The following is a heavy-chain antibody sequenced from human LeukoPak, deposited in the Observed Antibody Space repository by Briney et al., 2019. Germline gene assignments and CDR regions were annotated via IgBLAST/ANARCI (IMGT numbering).Heavy chain of an antibody. CDR2: IIPILGIA. CDR3: ARERGRSIVGAKNWFDP. J-gene: IGHJ5*02. D-gene: IGHD1-26*01. Sequence: ASVKVSCKASGGTFSSYAISLVRQAPGQGLEWMVRIIPILGIANYAQKFQGRVTITADKSTSTAYMELSSLRSEDTAVYYCARERGRSIVGAKNWFDPWGQGTLVTVSS. CDR1: GGTFSSYA. V-gene: IGHV1-69*04.